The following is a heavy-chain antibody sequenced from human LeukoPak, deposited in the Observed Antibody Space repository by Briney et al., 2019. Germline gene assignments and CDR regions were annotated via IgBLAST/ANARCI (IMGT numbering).Heavy chain of an antibody. D-gene: IGHD6-19*01. CDR2: ISYDGSNK. CDR1: GFTFRSYC. Sequence: PGGALRLSCAASGFTFRSYCMHRVRPGPGKGREWGGVISYDGSNKYYADSVTGRFTISRDNSKNTLYLQMNSLRAEDTAVYYCAKDRQQYSSGWLDYWGQGTLVTVSS. J-gene: IGHJ4*02. V-gene: IGHV3-30*18. CDR3: AKDRQQYSSGWLDY.